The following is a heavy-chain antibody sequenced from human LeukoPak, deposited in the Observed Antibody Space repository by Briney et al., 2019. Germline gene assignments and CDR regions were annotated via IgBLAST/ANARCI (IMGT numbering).Heavy chain of an antibody. J-gene: IGHJ4*02. D-gene: IGHD3-16*01. Sequence: ASVKVSCKASGCTFTSYGISWVRQAPGQGLEWMGWISTYNGDTNYAQKLQGRVTMTTDTSTNTAYMELRSLRSDDTAVYYCAREGLGELTLDYWGQGTLVTVSS. CDR1: GCTFTSYG. CDR3: AREGLGELTLDY. CDR2: ISTYNGDT. V-gene: IGHV1-18*01.